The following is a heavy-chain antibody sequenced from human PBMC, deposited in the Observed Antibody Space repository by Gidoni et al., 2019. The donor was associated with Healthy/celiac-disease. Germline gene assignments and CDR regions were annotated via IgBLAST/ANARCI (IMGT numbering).Heavy chain of an antibody. CDR1: GGSVSSGSYY. Sequence: QVQLQESGPGLVKPSETLSLTCTVSGGSVSSGSYYWSWIRQPPGKGLEWIGYIYYSGSTNYNPSLKSRVTISVDTSKNQFSLKLSSVTAADTAVYYCAREDIVVVPAAIYYYGMDVWGQGTTVTVSS. J-gene: IGHJ6*02. CDR2: IYYSGST. CDR3: AREDIVVVPAAIYYYGMDV. V-gene: IGHV4-61*01. D-gene: IGHD2-2*01.